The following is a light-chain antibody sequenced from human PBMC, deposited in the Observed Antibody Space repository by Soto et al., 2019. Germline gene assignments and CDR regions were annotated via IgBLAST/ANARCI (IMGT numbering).Light chain of an antibody. CDR3: QQRYNWLT. Sequence: EIVLTQSPATLSLSPGERATLSCRASQSISSYLAWYQQKPGQTPRLLIYDASNRATDIPARFSGSGSGTDITLTISSLEPEDFAVYYCQQRYNWLTFGGGTKVEIK. CDR1: QSISSY. CDR2: DAS. J-gene: IGKJ4*01. V-gene: IGKV3-11*01.